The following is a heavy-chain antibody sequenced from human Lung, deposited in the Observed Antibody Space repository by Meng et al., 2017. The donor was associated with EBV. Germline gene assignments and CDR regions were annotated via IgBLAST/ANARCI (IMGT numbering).Heavy chain of an antibody. Sequence: VQLLGAGGVLVQPGGSLRLSWAVSGFSFSRFWMHWVRQVPGKGLVWVARTNEDGGITTYADSVKGRFIISRDNTRNTLYLQMYGLRDDDTGVYFCSRDLAGPFDDWGQGTLVTVSS. CDR2: TNEDGGIT. J-gene: IGHJ4*02. V-gene: IGHV3-74*01. CDR1: GFSFSRFW. CDR3: SRDLAGPFDD.